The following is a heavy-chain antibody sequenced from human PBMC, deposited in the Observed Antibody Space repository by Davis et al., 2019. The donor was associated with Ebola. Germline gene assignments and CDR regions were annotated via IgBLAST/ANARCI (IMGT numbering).Heavy chain of an antibody. CDR1: GFTFTHAW. D-gene: IGHD2-2*01. V-gene: IGHV3-15*01. Sequence: GESLKISCSASGFTFTHAWMNWVRQAPGKGLEWVGRIRSQTSGGTVDYAAPVRGRISISRDDSKNMVYLEMKSLKPEDTAVYYCATVSFDYGYNYGMDVWGQGTTVTVSS. CDR2: IRSQTSGGTV. J-gene: IGHJ6*02. CDR3: ATVSFDYGYNYGMDV.